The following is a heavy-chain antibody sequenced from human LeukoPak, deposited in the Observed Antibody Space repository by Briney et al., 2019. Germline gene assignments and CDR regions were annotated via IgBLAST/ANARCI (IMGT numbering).Heavy chain of an antibody. J-gene: IGHJ4*02. V-gene: IGHV4-59*12. CDR2: IYYSGST. CDR1: GGSISSYY. CDR3: ARGAAAGTVIIDY. Sequence: PSETLSLTCTVSGGSISSYYWTWIRQPPGKGLEWIGHIYYSGSTNYNPSLKSPVTISIETSKNQFSLRMSSVTAADTAVYYCARGAAAGTVIIDYWGQGTLVTVSS. D-gene: IGHD6-13*01.